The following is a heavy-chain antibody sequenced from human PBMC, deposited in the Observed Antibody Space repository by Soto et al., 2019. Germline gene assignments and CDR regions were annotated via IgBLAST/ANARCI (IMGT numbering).Heavy chain of an antibody. CDR1: GGSISSYY. CDR3: ARVWGGAFDI. Sequence: SETLSLTCTVSGGSISSYYWSWIRRPPGKGLEWIGYIYYSGSTNYNPSLKSRVTISVDTSKNQFSLKLSSVTAADTAVYYRARVWGGAFDIWGQGTMVTVSS. J-gene: IGHJ3*02. CDR2: IYYSGST. D-gene: IGHD3-10*01. V-gene: IGHV4-59*01.